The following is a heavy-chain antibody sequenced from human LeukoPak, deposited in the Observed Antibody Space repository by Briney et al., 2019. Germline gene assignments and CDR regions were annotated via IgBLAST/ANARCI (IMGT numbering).Heavy chain of an antibody. CDR3: AALDPQLASLDY. D-gene: IGHD3-3*02. J-gene: IGHJ4*02. CDR1: GYSISSGYY. Sequence: SETLSLTCTVSGYSISSGYYWGSIRQPPGKGLEWIGSIYHSGSTYYNPALKRRVTISVDTSKNQFSLKLSSVTAADTAVYYCAALDPQLASLDYWGQGTLVTVSS. V-gene: IGHV4-38-2*02. CDR2: IYHSGST.